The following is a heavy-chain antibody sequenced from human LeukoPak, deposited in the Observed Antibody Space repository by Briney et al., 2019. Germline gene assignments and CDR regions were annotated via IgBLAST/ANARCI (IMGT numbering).Heavy chain of an antibody. J-gene: IGHJ4*02. CDR2: ISAGGVSLFSGSGSAT. CDR3: AKMSGVVWFGELRLPFDY. D-gene: IGHD3-10*01. V-gene: IGHV3-23*01. Sequence: GGSLRLSCAASGVTLSTYAMIWVRQAPGKGLQWVSVISAGGVSLFSGSGSATYYADSVEGRFTISRDNSKNTLYLQMNSLRADDTAVYYCAKMSGVVWFGELRLPFDYWGQGTLVTVSS. CDR1: GVTLSTYA.